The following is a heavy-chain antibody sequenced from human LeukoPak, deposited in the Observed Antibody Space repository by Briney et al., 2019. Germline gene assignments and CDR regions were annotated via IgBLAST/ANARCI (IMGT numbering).Heavy chain of an antibody. CDR1: GFTVSSNY. Sequence: PGGSLRLSCAASGFTVSSNYMSWVRQAPGKGLEWVSVTYSGGSTYYADSVKGRSTISRDTSKNTLYLQMNSLRAEDTAVYYCARDRTDYYYGMDVWGQGTTVTVSS. V-gene: IGHV3-66*01. CDR3: ARDRTDYYYGMDV. J-gene: IGHJ6*02. CDR2: TYSGGST. D-gene: IGHD4-17*01.